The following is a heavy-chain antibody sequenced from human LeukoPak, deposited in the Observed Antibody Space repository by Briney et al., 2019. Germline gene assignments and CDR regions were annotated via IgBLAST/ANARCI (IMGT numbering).Heavy chain of an antibody. D-gene: IGHD1-1*01. V-gene: IGHV3-23*01. CDR2: ISGSGGST. J-gene: IGHJ4*02. Sequence: PGGSLRLSCAASGFTFSSYAMSWVRHAPGEGREWVSAISGSGGSTYYADSVKGRFTISRDNSKNTLYLQMNSLRAEETAVYYCAKDGERTRPFDYWGQGTLVTVSS. CDR3: AKDGERTRPFDY. CDR1: GFTFSSYA.